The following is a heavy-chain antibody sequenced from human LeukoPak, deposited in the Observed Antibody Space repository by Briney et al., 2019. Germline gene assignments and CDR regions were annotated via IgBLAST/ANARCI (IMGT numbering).Heavy chain of an antibody. Sequence: ATVKVSCKDSGYTFTGYYMHWVRQAPGQGLEWMGWINPNSGGTNYAQKFQGRVTMTRDTSISTAYMELSRLRSDDTAVYYCAREEQQLVYTDYWGQGTLVTVSS. CDR2: INPNSGGT. J-gene: IGHJ4*02. CDR3: AREEQQLVYTDY. V-gene: IGHV1-2*02. D-gene: IGHD6-13*01. CDR1: GYTFTGYY.